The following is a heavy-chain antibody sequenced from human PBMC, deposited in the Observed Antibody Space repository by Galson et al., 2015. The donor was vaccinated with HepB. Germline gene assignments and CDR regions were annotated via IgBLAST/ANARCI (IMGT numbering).Heavy chain of an antibody. Sequence: SLRLSCAASGFTVSNYYMRWVSQAPGKGLEWVSGIYSGGTTNNADPVKGRFTISRDNSKNTLYLQKNSLRAEDTAVYYCAVGFGSGLYNGMDVWGKGTTVTVSS. V-gene: IGHV3-53*01. D-gene: IGHD3-10*01. CDR3: AVGFGSGLYNGMDV. CDR2: IYSGGTT. CDR1: GFTVSNYY. J-gene: IGHJ6*04.